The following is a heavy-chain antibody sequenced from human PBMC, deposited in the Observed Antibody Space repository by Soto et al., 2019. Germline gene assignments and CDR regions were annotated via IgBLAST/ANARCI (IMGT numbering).Heavy chain of an antibody. CDR2: IYPGDSDT. CDR3: ARRGGGSPWVYYYYGMDV. J-gene: IGHJ6*02. V-gene: IGHV5-51*01. CDR1: GYSFTSYW. D-gene: IGHD1-26*01. Sequence: PGESLKISCKGSGYSFTSYWIGWVRQMPGKGLEWMGIIYPGDSDTRYSPSFQGQVTISADKSISTAYLQWSSLKASDTAMYYCARRGGGSPWVYYYYGMDVWGQGTTVTVSS.